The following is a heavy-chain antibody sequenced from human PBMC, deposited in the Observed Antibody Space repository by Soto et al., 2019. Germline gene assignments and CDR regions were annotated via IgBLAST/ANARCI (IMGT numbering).Heavy chain of an antibody. V-gene: IGHV4-39*02. J-gene: IGHJ4*02. CDR1: GGSISSSTYY. D-gene: IGHD6-6*01. CDR2: IYYSGTT. Sequence: QLQLQESGPGLVNPSETLSLICTVSGGSISSSTYYWGWIRQPPGKGLEWIGSIYYSGTTHYNPSLKSRVIISVATSKNQFSLKLSSVTAADTAVYYCAREIAARAGSVYWGQGTLVTVSS. CDR3: AREIAARAGSVY.